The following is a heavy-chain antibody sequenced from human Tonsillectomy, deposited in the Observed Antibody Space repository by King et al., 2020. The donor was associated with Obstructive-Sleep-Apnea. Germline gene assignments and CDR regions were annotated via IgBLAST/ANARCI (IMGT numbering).Heavy chain of an antibody. J-gene: IGHJ4*02. V-gene: IGHV4-39*07. CDR2: IYYSGST. D-gene: IGHD3-22*01. CDR3: ATSEDYYYDSR. Sequence: QLQESGPVLVEPSETLYITCNASDGSISSSSYYCGWIRQPPGKGLDWIGGIYYSGSTYYNPALKSRVTISVDASKNQFSLKHSSVTAADTAVYYCATSEDYYYDSRWGQGTLVTVSS. CDR1: DGSISSSSYY.